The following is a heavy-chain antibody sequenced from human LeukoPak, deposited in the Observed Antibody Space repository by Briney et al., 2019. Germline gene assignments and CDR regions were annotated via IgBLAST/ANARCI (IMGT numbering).Heavy chain of an antibody. D-gene: IGHD3-10*01. Sequence: GESLKISCKGSGYRFTTYWIGWVRQMPGKGLEWMGIIYPDDSDIRYSPSFQGQVTISADKSVSTAYLQWSSLKASDTAMYYCARLHWGTTPSTGAYYYYHMDVWGQGTTVTVSS. CDR1: GYRFTTYW. V-gene: IGHV5-51*01. CDR3: ARLHWGTTPSTGAYYYYHMDV. J-gene: IGHJ6*02. CDR2: IYPDDSDI.